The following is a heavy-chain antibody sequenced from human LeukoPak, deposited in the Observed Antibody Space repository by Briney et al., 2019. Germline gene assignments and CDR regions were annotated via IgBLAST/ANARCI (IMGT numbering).Heavy chain of an antibody. D-gene: IGHD2-2*01. V-gene: IGHV1-18*01. CDR2: ISAYNGNT. Sequence: ASVKVCCKASGYTFTSYGMSWVRQAPGQGLEWMGWISAYNGNTNYAQKLQGRVTMTTDTSTSTAYMELRSLRSDDTAVYYCARDLGIEDIVVVPAAQGYFNYWGQGTLVTVSS. J-gene: IGHJ4*02. CDR1: GYTFTSYG. CDR3: ARDLGIEDIVVVPAAQGYFNY.